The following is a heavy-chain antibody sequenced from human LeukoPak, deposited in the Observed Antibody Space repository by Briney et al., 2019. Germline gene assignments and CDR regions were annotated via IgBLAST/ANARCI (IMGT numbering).Heavy chain of an antibody. D-gene: IGHD3-10*01. CDR2: IRYDGSNK. CDR1: GFTFSSYG. V-gene: IGHV3-30*02. CDR3: ATTMVRGVKNWFDP. Sequence: GGSLRLSCAASGFTFSSYGMHWVRQAPGKGLEWVAFIRYDGSNKYYADSVKGRFTISRDNSKNTLYLQMNSLRAEGTAVYYCATTMVRGVKNWFDPWGQGTLVTVSS. J-gene: IGHJ5*02.